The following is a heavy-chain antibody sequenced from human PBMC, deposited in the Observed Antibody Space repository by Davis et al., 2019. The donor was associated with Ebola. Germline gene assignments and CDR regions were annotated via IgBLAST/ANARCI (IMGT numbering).Heavy chain of an antibody. CDR2: ISAVGDGA. CDR3: AKGTTKDIALMVYAWVFDQ. D-gene: IGHD2-8*01. CDR1: GFTFSSFT. V-gene: IGHV3-23*01. Sequence: GESLKISCAASGFTFSSFTMNWVRQAPGKGLEWVSGISAVGDGAYYADSVKGRFTISRDNSKNTLYLQMNSLRTEDTAVYYCAKGTTKDIALMVYAWVFDQWGQGTLATVSS. J-gene: IGHJ4*02.